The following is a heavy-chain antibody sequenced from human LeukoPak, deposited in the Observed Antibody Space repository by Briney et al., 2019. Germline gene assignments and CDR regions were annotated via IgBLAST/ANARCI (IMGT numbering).Heavy chain of an antibody. J-gene: IGHJ4*02. V-gene: IGHV1-2*02. D-gene: IGHD4-11*01. CDR1: GYTFSGYS. CDR2: INPNSGGT. Sequence: ASVKVSCKASGYTFSGYSMHWVRQAPGQGLEWMGWINPNSGGTNYAQKFQGRVTMTRDTSISTAYMELSRLRSDDTAVYYCARWVGSKYYFDYWGQGTLVTVSS. CDR3: ARWVGSKYYFDY.